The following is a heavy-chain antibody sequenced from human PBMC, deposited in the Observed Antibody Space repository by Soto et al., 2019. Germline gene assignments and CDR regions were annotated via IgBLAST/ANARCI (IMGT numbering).Heavy chain of an antibody. D-gene: IGHD6-13*01. CDR1: GFTFDDYA. Sequence: PGGSLRLSCAASGFTFDDYAMHWVRQAPGKGLEWVSGISWNSGSIGYADSVKGRFTVSRDNAKNSLYLRMNRLRAEDTALYYCAKAPGPKQLVPNYFDYWGQGMLVTVSS. CDR3: AKAPGPKQLVPNYFDY. J-gene: IGHJ4*02. V-gene: IGHV3-9*01. CDR2: ISWNSGSI.